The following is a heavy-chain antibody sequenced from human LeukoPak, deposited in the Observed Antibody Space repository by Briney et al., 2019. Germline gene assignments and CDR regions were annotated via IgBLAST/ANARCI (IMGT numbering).Heavy chain of an antibody. Sequence: SETLSLTCTVSGGSISSSSYYWGWIRQPPGKGLEWIGNIYYSGSTYYNPSLKSRVTISVDTSKNQFSLKLSSVTAADTAVYYCARLHYDSSGYYAGFDYWGQGTLVTVSS. CDR1: GGSISSSSYY. J-gene: IGHJ4*02. V-gene: IGHV4-39*01. CDR3: ARLHYDSSGYYAGFDY. CDR2: IYYSGST. D-gene: IGHD3-22*01.